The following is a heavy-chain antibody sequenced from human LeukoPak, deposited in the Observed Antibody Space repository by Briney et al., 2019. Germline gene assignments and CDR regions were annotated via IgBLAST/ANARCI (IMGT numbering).Heavy chain of an antibody. J-gene: IGHJ4*02. D-gene: IGHD7-27*01. CDR3: ARDRRDRHWGFDY. Sequence: GGSLRLSCAASGFTFSSYWMSWVRQAPGKGLEWVANIKQDGSEKYYVDSVKGRFTISRDNAKNSLYLQMNSLRAEDTAVYYCARDRRDRHWGFDYWGQGTLVTVSS. CDR1: GFTFSSYW. CDR2: IKQDGSEK. V-gene: IGHV3-7*01.